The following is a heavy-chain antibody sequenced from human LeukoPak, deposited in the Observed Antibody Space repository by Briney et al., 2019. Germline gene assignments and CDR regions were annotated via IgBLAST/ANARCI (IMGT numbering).Heavy chain of an antibody. CDR3: ARDPAPPGIAVAGTNYFDY. Sequence: GASVKVSCKASGYTFTSYAMHWVRQAPGQRLEWMGWINAGNGNTKYSQKFQGRVTITRDTSASTAYMELSSLRSEDTAVYYCARDPAPPGIAVAGTNYFDYWGQGTLVTVSS. J-gene: IGHJ4*02. V-gene: IGHV1-3*01. D-gene: IGHD6-19*01. CDR1: GYTFTSYA. CDR2: INAGNGNT.